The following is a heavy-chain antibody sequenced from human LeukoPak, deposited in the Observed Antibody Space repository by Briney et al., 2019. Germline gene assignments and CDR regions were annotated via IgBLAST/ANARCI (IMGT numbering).Heavy chain of an antibody. CDR2: IFGSGGST. Sequence: GGSLRLSCAASGFTFSSYAMSWIRQAPGKGLEWVSAIFGSGGSTYYADSVKGRFTISRDNSKNTPYLQMNSLRAEDTAVYYCAKPKSGSYPGYYFDYWGQGTLVTVSS. V-gene: IGHV3-23*01. D-gene: IGHD1-26*01. J-gene: IGHJ4*02. CDR1: GFTFSSYA. CDR3: AKPKSGSYPGYYFDY.